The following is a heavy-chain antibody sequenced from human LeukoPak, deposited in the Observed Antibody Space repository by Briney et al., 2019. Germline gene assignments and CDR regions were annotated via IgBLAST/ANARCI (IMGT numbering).Heavy chain of an antibody. CDR1: GGSISSYY. CDR2: IYYSGST. V-gene: IGHV4-59*08. J-gene: IGHJ1*01. Sequence: SETLSLTCTVSGGSISSYYWSWIRQPPGKGLEWIGYIYYSGSTNYNPSLKSRVTISVDTSKNQFSLKLSSVTAADTAVYYCASDPTWSSGSYYNVYFQHWGQGTLVTVSS. CDR3: ASDPTWSSGSYYNVYFQH. D-gene: IGHD3-10*01.